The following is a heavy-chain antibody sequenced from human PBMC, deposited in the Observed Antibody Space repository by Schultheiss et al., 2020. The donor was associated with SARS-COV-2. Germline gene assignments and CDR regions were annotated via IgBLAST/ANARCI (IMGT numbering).Heavy chain of an antibody. J-gene: IGHJ6*03. CDR3: ARAVRVPAATYYYYYYMDV. CDR1: GFTFSDYY. V-gene: IGHV3-11*04. Sequence: GGSLRLSCAASGFTFSDYYMSWIRQAPGKGLEWVSYISSSGSTIYYADSVKGRFTISRDNAKNSLYLQMNSLRAEDTAVYYCARAVRVPAATYYYYYYMDVWGKGTTVTVSS. D-gene: IGHD2-2*01. CDR2: ISSSGSTI.